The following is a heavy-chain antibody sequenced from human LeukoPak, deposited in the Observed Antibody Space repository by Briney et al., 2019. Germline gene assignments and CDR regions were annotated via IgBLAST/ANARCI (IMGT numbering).Heavy chain of an antibody. Sequence: GGSLRLSCAASGFTFSSYDMHWVRQATGKGLEWVSAIGTAGDTYYPGSVKGRFTISRENAKNSLYLQMNSLRAGDTAMYYCARGRFWSGYYPEAFDYWGQGTLVTVSS. D-gene: IGHD3-3*01. J-gene: IGHJ4*02. CDR3: ARGRFWSGYYPEAFDY. V-gene: IGHV3-13*01. CDR2: IGTAGDT. CDR1: GFTFSSYD.